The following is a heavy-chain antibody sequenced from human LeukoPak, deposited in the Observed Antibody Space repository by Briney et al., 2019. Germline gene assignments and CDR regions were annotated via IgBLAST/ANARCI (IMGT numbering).Heavy chain of an antibody. Sequence: SETLSLTCNVSGASINSILYYWGWIRQPPGKGLEWIGNIFHDGSTYFNPSLKSQVSLSVDTSKRYFSLKLTSVTAADTSVYYCARHVLSNRSFDTWGQGTLVSVSS. CDR2: IFHDGST. D-gene: IGHD4/OR15-4a*01. J-gene: IGHJ5*02. V-gene: IGHV4-39*01. CDR1: GASINSILYY. CDR3: ARHVLSNRSFDT.